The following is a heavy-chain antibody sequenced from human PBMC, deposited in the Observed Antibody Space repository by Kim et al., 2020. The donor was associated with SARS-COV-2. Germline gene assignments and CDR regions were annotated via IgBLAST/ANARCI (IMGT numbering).Heavy chain of an antibody. J-gene: IGHJ5*02. CDR3: AKSRWFDT. Sequence: GGSLRLSCAASGFTFSGYWMTWVRQAPGKGLEWVANIKYDGSEKHYVDSVEGRFTISRDNAKNSLYLQMNSLRVEDTAVYYCAKSRWFDTWGQGTPVTVSS. D-gene: IGHD2-2*01. V-gene: IGHV3-7*03. CDR2: IKYDGSEK. CDR1: GFTFSGYW.